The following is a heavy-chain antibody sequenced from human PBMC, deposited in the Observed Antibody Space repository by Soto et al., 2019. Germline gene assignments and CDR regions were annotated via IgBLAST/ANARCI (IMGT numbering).Heavy chain of an antibody. D-gene: IGHD3-16*02. CDR2: IKQDGSEY. J-gene: IGHJ4*02. V-gene: IGHV3-7*04. CDR3: ARGAFPTWGSYPLDY. Sequence: VQLVESGGGLVQPGGSLRLSCAASGFTFSTYWMTWVRQAPGKGLEWVANIKQDGSEYYYVGSVKGRFTISRDNAKNSLYLQMNSLRAEDTAVYYCARGAFPTWGSYPLDYWGQGTLVTVSS. CDR1: GFTFSTYW.